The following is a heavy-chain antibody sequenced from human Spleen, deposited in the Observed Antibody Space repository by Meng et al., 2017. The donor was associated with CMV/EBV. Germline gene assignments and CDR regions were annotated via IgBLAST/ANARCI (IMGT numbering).Heavy chain of an antibody. CDR2: ISHDGNNK. CDR1: GFTFSTYA. D-gene: IGHD2/OR15-2a*01. CDR3: AGSKNRYYGMDV. V-gene: IGHV3-30-3*01. J-gene: IGHJ6*02. Sequence: GGSLRLSCAASGFTFSTYAMHWVRQAPGKGLEWVALISHDGNNKYYADSVKGRFTISRDKSKNTLYVQMNSLRVEDTAVYYCAGSKNRYYGMDVWGQGTTVTVSS.